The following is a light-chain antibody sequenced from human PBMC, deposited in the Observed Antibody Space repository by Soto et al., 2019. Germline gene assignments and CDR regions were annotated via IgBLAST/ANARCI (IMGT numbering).Light chain of an antibody. CDR2: DAS. Sequence: DIQMTQSPSIMSASVGDRVTITCRASQSISFWLAWYQQKPGKSPTRLIYDASTLESGVPSRFSRSVSGKQFTLTFSSLQPDDFATYFCHQSSTYSPTFGQGTKVEIK. V-gene: IGKV1-5*01. J-gene: IGKJ1*01. CDR1: QSISFW. CDR3: HQSSTYSPT.